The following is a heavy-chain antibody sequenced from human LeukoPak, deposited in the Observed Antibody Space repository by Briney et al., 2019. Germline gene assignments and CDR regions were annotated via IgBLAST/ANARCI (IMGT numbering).Heavy chain of an antibody. CDR1: GFTFDDYA. D-gene: IGHD2-2*01. CDR3: AKEEPAANCSDY. Sequence: GGSLRLSCAASGFTFDDYAMHWVRQAPGKGLEWVSGISWNSGSIGYADSVKGRFTISRDNAKNSLYLQMNSLRAEDTALYYCAKEEPAANCSDYWGQGTLVTVSS. CDR2: ISWNSGSI. J-gene: IGHJ4*02. V-gene: IGHV3-9*01.